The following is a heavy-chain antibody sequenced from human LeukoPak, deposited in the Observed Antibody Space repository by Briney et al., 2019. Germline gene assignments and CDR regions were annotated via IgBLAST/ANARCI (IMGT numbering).Heavy chain of an antibody. V-gene: IGHV3-21*01. CDR2: ISSSSSYI. Sequence: GGSLRLSCAASGFTFSSYSMNWVRQAPGKGLEWVSSISSSSSYIYYADSVEGRFTISRDNAKNSLYLQMNSLRAEDTAVYYCARDTVVRGVPHFDYWGQGTLVTVSS. CDR1: GFTFSSYS. CDR3: ARDTVVRGVPHFDY. D-gene: IGHD3-10*01. J-gene: IGHJ4*02.